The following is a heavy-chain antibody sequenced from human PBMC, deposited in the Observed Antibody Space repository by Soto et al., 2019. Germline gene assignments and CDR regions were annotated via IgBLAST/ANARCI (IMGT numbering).Heavy chain of an antibody. J-gene: IGHJ4*02. CDR2: IKQDGSEK. CDR1: GFTFSSYW. D-gene: IGHD3-10*01. Sequence: EVQLVESGGGLVQPGGSLRLSCAASGFTFSSYWMSWVRQAPGKGLEWVANIKQDGSEKYNVDFVKGRFTISRDNAKNSLYLQMTSLRVEDTAVYYCARAYGSGRVSGYWGQGTLVTVSS. CDR3: ARAYGSGRVSGY. V-gene: IGHV3-7*01.